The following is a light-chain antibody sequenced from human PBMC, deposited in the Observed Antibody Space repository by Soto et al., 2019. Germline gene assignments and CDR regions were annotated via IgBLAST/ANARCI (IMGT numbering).Light chain of an antibody. CDR1: SSDVGGYNY. CDR3: NSYTSSSTYV. Sequence: QSALTQPASVSGSPGQSITISCTGTSSDVGGYNYVSWFQQDPGEAPKLMIYEVSNRPSGVSNRFSGSKSGNTASLTISGLQAEDEADYYCNSYTSSSTYVFGTGTKVTVL. CDR2: EVS. J-gene: IGLJ1*01. V-gene: IGLV2-14*01.